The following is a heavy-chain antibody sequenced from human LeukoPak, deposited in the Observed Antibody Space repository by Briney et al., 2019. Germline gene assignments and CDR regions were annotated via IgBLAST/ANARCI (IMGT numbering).Heavy chain of an antibody. J-gene: IGHJ4*02. D-gene: IGHD5-12*01. V-gene: IGHV4-31*03. Sequence: KPSETLSHTCTVSGGSISSGGYYWSWIRQHPGKGLEWIGYIYYSGSTYYNPSLKSRVTISVDTSKNQFSLRLSSVTAADTAVYYCARVGGYDYYFDCWGQGTLVTVSS. CDR3: ARVGGYDYYFDC. CDR2: IYYSGST. CDR1: GGSISSGGYY.